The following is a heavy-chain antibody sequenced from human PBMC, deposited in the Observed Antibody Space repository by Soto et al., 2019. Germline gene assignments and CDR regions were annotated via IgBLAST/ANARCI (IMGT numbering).Heavy chain of an antibody. Sequence: GGSLRLSCAASGFTFSNAWMSWVRQAPGKGLEWVGRIKSKTDGGTTDYAAPVKGRFTISRDDSKNTLYLQMNSLKTEDTAVYYCTTDAAELDYDFWSGLFPGRRGDYYYMDVWGKGTTVTVSS. J-gene: IGHJ6*03. V-gene: IGHV3-15*01. CDR1: GFTFSNAW. D-gene: IGHD3-3*01. CDR2: IKSKTDGGTT. CDR3: TTDAAELDYDFWSGLFPGRRGDYYYMDV.